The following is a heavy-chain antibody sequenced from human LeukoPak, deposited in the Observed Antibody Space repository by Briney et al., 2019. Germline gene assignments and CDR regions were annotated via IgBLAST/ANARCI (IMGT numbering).Heavy chain of an antibody. J-gene: IGHJ4*02. V-gene: IGHV3-53*01. Sequence: GGSLRLSCAASGFTFSSYSMNWVRQAPGKGLEWVSVVYSGGSTHYADSVKGRFTISRDNSKNTLYLQMNRLRGEDTAVYYCARGYLREPFDSWGQGTLVIVSS. D-gene: IGHD1-14*01. CDR3: ARGYLREPFDS. CDR2: VYSGGST. CDR1: GFTFSSYS.